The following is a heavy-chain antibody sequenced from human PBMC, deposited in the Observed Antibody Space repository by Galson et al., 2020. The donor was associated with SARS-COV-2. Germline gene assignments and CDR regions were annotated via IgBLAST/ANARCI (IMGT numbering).Heavy chain of an antibody. CDR1: GYTLTELS. V-gene: IGHV1-24*01. CDR3: ATPRPQYYYDNSDYYSAFDI. CDR2: FDREDGET. D-gene: IGHD3-22*01. Sequence: ASVKVSCKVSGYTLTELSMHWVRQAPGKGLEWMGGFDREDGETIYGQKFQGRVTMTEDTSTDTAYMELSSLRSEDTAVYYCATPRPQYYYDNSDYYSAFDIWGQGTMVTVSS. J-gene: IGHJ3*02.